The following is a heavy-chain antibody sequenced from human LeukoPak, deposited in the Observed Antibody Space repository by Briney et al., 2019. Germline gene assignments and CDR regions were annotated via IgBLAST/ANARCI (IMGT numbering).Heavy chain of an antibody. J-gene: IGHJ5*02. V-gene: IGHV3-73*01. CDR1: GFTLSDSA. D-gene: IGHD1-26*01. Sequence: GVSLKLPCAPSGFTLSDSAIHCVRQASGEGLGCVGLMDRRGKRYATAYGASVGGRFHIHRDDSKNSAYVQMDSLKTEDTALYYCTRDRGTYNWLDPWGQGTLVTDSS. CDR2: MDRRGKRYAT. CDR3: TRDRGTYNWLDP.